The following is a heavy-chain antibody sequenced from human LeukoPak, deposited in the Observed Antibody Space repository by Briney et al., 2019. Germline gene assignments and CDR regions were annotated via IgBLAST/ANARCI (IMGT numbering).Heavy chain of an antibody. V-gene: IGHV4-4*07. CDR1: GGSINSYY. CDR3: ASPGTTGTTDAINFDY. CDR2: IYTSGST. D-gene: IGHD1-1*01. Sequence: SETLSLTCTDSGGSINSYYWSWIRQPAGKGLEWIGRIYTSGSTNYNPSLKSRVTISVDTSKNQFSLKLSSVTAADTAVYYCASPGTTGTTDAINFDYWGQGTLVTVSS. J-gene: IGHJ4*02.